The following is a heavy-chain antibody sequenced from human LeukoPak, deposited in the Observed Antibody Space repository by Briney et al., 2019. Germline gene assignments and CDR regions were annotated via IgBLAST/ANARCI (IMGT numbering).Heavy chain of an antibody. CDR3: ARDRDFWSGTSPFHV. CDR1: GYTFTVYY. V-gene: IGHV1-2*02. D-gene: IGHD3-3*01. J-gene: IGHJ3*01. CDR2: INPNSGGT. Sequence: ASVKVSCKASGYTFTVYYIHWVRQASGQGLEWVGWINPNSGGTNYAQKFQGRVTMTSDASISTAYMELSRLRSGDTAVYYCARDRDFWSGTSPFHVWGQGTMVAVSS.